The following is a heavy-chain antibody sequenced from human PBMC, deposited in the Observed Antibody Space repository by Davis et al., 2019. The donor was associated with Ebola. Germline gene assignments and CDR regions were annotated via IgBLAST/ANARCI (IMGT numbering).Heavy chain of an antibody. V-gene: IGHV3-7*03. D-gene: IGHD1-1*01. J-gene: IGHJ5*01. CDR3: AKDLNWNPFYS. CDR1: GFTFTTYA. Sequence: PGGSLRLSCAASGFTFTTYAMSWVRQAPGKGLEWVASVSGDGYTKSHMDSVRGRFTVSKDNAKNLVFLEMNSLRVDDTAVYFCAKDLNWNPFYSWGQGTRVVVSS. CDR2: VSGDGYTK.